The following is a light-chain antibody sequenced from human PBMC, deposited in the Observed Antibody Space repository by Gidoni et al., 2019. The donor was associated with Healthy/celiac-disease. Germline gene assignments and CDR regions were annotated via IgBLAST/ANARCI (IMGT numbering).Light chain of an antibody. Sequence: ENVLTQYPATLSLSPGERATLSCRASQSVSSYLAWYQQKPGQAPRLLIYDASNRATGIPARFSGSGSGTDFTLTISSLEPEDFAVYYCQQRSNWPLYSFXQXTKLEIK. CDR2: DAS. J-gene: IGKJ2*03. CDR1: QSVSSY. CDR3: QQRSNWPLYS. V-gene: IGKV3-11*01.